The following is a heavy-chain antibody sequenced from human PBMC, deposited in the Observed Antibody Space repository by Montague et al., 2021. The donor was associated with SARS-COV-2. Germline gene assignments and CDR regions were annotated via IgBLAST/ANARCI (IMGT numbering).Heavy chain of an antibody. Sequence: TLSLTCTVYGGSISSGSYYWSWIRQPAGKGLEWIGRIYTSGSTNYNPHLKSRVTISVDTSKHQFSLNLSSVTATDTAVYYCARGCSSGSCYPNPFSTWGQGTLVTVSS. CDR2: IYTSGST. V-gene: IGHV4-61*02. CDR3: ARGCSSGSCYPNPFST. D-gene: IGHD2-15*01. CDR1: GGSISSGSYY. J-gene: IGHJ5*02.